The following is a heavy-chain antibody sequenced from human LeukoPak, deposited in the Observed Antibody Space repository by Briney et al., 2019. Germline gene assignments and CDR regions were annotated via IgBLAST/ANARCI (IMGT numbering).Heavy chain of an antibody. CDR3: ARSLGGASYYMDV. D-gene: IGHD3-16*01. CDR2: IDTGGST. J-gene: IGHJ6*03. V-gene: IGHV4-4*07. Sequence: KPSETLSLTCTVSGGSISNFYWSWVRQPAGKGLEWIGRIDTGGSTYYNASLEGRVIMSLDTSKNQFSLKLSSVTVADTAVYYCARSLGGASYYMDVWGRGTTVTVSS. CDR1: GGSISNFY.